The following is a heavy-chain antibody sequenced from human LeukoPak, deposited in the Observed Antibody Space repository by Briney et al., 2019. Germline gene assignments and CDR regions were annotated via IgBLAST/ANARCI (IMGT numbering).Heavy chain of an antibody. D-gene: IGHD3-10*01. CDR1: GGSISSYY. V-gene: IGHV4-59*01. Sequence: SETLSLTCTVPGGSISSYYWSWVRQPPGKGVEGMGYIYYSGSTNYNHSLTSRGNISVDTSTNQFSLNLSSVTASDTAVYYCARRVLLWFGELVEGFYFDYWGQGTLVTVSS. CDR3: ARRVLLWFGELVEGFYFDY. CDR2: IYYSGST. J-gene: IGHJ4*02.